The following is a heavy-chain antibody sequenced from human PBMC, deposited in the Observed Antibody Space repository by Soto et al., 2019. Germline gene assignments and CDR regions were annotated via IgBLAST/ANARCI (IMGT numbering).Heavy chain of an antibody. CDR2: IYPGDSDT. J-gene: IGHJ6*02. CDR1: GYSFTTYW. Sequence: KISCKGSGYSFTTYWIGWVRQMPGKGLEWMGIIYPGDSDTRYSPSFQGQVTISADKSISTAFLQWYSLKASDTAIYYCARDGTEGSSSSGSVYYYGMDVWGQGTTVTVSS. V-gene: IGHV5-51*01. CDR3: ARDGTEGSSSSGSVYYYGMDV. D-gene: IGHD6-6*01.